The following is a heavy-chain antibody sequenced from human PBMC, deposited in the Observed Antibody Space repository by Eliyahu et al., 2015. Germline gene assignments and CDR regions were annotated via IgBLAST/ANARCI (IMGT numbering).Heavy chain of an antibody. CDR2: IFYSRGT. D-gene: IGHD3-3*01. J-gene: IGHJ6*04. CDR3: ARRVPGSPVDV. V-gene: IGHV4-39*01. Sequence: QLQLQESGPGLVKPSETLSLTCXVSGGPISSASCYWGWIRQPPGKGLEWIGSIFYSRGTYYNPSLKSRVTISADTSKNQFSLTLSSVTAADTAVYYCARRVPGSPVDVWGKGTTVIVSS. CDR1: GGPISSASCY.